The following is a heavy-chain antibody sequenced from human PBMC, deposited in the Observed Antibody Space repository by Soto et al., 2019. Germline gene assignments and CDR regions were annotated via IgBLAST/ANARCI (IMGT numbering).Heavy chain of an antibody. J-gene: IGHJ4*02. CDR3: ARGPTRTTDY. D-gene: IGHD4-17*01. CDR2: IYYTGST. CDR1: GGSISGYS. V-gene: IGHV4-59*01. Sequence: QVQLLESGPRLVKASETLSLTCTVSGGSISGYSWNWIRQPPGKGLEWIGYIYYTGSTNYNPSLTCRVTISLDTSENQFSLKLSSVSAADTAVYYCARGPTRTTDYWGQGTLVTVSS.